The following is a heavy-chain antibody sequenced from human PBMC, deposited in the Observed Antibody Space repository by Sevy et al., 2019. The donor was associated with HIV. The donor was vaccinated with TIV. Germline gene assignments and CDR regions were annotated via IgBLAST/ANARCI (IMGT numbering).Heavy chain of an antibody. CDR2: VSFDETNN. D-gene: IGHD6-13*01. J-gene: IGHJ4*02. V-gene: IGHV3-30-3*01. Sequence: GGSLRLSCAASGFTFNIFAMLWVRQAPGKGLEWVSVVSFDETNNQYADSVKGRFTISRDNSKNTLYLQMNSLTTEDTGVYYCARDHNIAGSASGWGYFDHWGQGTLVTVSS. CDR3: ARDHNIAGSASGWGYFDH. CDR1: GFTFNIFA.